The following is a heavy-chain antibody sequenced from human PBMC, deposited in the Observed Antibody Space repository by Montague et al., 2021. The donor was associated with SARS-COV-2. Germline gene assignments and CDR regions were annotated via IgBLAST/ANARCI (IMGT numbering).Heavy chain of an antibody. CDR2: IYYSGSVTT. D-gene: IGHD2-21*01. CDR3: ARRGGGEAFARFMYRDLDV. Sequence: SETLSLTCSVSGGSINNYYWGWVRQSPGKGLEWIGYIYYSGSVTTSYNPSLKSRISISVATSENQFSLKFTSVTAADTAVYSCARRGGGEAFARFMYRDLDVWSRGSMVTVSS. J-gene: IGHJ2*01. CDR1: GGSINNYY. V-gene: IGHV4-59*13.